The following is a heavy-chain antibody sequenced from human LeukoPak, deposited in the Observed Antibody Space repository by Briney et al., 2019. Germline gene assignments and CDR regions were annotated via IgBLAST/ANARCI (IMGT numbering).Heavy chain of an antibody. J-gene: IGHJ4*02. CDR1: GFNFSNYW. V-gene: IGHV3-74*01. D-gene: IGHD2-8*02. Sequence: GGPLRLSCAASGFNFSNYWMHWVRQAPGKGLVWVSRINNNGSSTNYADSVKGRFTISRDNAKNTLYLQMNSLRADDTAVYYCAGTYWADYWGQGTLVTVSS. CDR2: INNNGSST. CDR3: AGTYWADY.